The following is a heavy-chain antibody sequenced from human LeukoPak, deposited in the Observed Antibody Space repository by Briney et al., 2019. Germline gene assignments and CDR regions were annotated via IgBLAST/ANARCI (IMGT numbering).Heavy chain of an antibody. CDR2: IYYSGST. V-gene: IGHV4-31*03. CDR1: GGSISSGGYY. Sequence: PSETLSLTCTVSGGSISSGGYYWSWIRQHPGKGLEWIGYIYYSGSTYYNPSLKSRVTISVDTSKNQFSLKLSPVTAADTAVYYCARDPFSHHAFDIWGQGTMVTVSS. J-gene: IGHJ3*02. CDR3: ARDPFSHHAFDI. D-gene: IGHD3-3*02.